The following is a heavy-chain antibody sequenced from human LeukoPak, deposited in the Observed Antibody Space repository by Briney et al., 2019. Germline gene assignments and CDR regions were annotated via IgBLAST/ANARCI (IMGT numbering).Heavy chain of an antibody. CDR2: IYYSGST. CDR1: GGSISSYY. D-gene: IGHD3-10*01. Sequence: SETLSLTCTVSGGSISSYYWSWIRQPPGKGLEWIGYIYYSGSTNYNPSLKSRVTISVDTSKNQFSLKLSSVTAADTAVYYCAREESYYYGSGSYYNYWGQGTLVTVSS. J-gene: IGHJ4*02. CDR3: AREESYYYGSGSYYNY. V-gene: IGHV4-59*12.